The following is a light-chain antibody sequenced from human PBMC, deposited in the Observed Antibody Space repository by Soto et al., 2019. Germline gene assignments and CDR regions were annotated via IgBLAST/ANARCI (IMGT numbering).Light chain of an antibody. J-gene: IGKJ5*01. CDR3: QQYNNWPSIT. V-gene: IGKV3-15*01. Sequence: EIVMTQSPATLSLSPGEVSTLSCRSSQSVSSNLAWYQQKPGQAPRLLIYGASTRATGIPARFSGSGSGTEFTLTISSLQSEDFAVYYCQQYNNWPSITFGQGTRLEI. CDR1: QSVSSN. CDR2: GAS.